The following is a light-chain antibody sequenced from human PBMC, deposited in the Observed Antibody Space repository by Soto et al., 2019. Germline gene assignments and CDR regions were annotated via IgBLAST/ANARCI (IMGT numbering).Light chain of an antibody. CDR3: MQDYNYPRT. CDR2: AAS. Sequence: AIQMTQSPSSLSASVGDRVTITCRASQGIRNDLGWYQQKPGNAPKVLIYAASTLQSGVPSRFSGSGSGTDFTLTITSLQPEDFATYYCMQDYNYPRTFGQGTKVEI. J-gene: IGKJ1*01. CDR1: QGIRND. V-gene: IGKV1-6*01.